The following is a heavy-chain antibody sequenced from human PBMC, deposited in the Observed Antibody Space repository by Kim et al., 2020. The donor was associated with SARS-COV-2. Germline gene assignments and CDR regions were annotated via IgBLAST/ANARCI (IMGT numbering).Heavy chain of an antibody. D-gene: IGHD3-22*01. CDR1: GFTFSSYS. V-gene: IGHV3-21*01. J-gene: IGHJ6*02. CDR2: ISSSSSYI. Sequence: GGSLRLSCAASGFTFSSYSMNWVRQAPGKGLEWVSSISSSSSYIYYADSVKGRFTISRDNAKNSLYLQMNSLRAEDTAVYYCARDGYYDSSGYYEPYYYYSMDVWGQGTTVTVSS. CDR3: ARDGYYDSSGYYEPYYYYSMDV.